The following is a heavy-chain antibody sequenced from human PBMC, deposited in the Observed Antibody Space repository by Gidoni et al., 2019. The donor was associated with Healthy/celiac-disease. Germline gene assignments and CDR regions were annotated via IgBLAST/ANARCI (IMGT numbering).Heavy chain of an antibody. J-gene: IGHJ6*02. CDR2: IIPILGIA. CDR3: ARVKMSAGEASGMDV. Sequence: QVQLVQSGAEVKKPGSSVKVSCKASGGTFSSYAISWVRQAPGQGLEWMGRIIPILGIANYAQKFQGRVTSTADKSTSTAYMELSSLRSEDTAVYYCARVKMSAGEASGMDVWGQGTTVTVSS. CDR1: GGTFSSYA. V-gene: IGHV1-69*04. D-gene: IGHD3-16*01.